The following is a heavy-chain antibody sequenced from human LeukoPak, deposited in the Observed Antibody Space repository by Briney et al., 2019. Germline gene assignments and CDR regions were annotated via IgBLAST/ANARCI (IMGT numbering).Heavy chain of an antibody. Sequence: GGSLRLSCAASGFTFSSYSMNWVRQAPGKGLEWVSAISGSGGSTYYADSVKGRFTISRDNSKNTLYLQMNSLRAEDTAVYYCASRTRGYSYGYSLIYWGQGTLVTVSS. CDR2: ISGSGGST. J-gene: IGHJ4*02. CDR3: ASRTRGYSYGYSLIY. D-gene: IGHD5-18*01. V-gene: IGHV3-23*01. CDR1: GFTFSSYS.